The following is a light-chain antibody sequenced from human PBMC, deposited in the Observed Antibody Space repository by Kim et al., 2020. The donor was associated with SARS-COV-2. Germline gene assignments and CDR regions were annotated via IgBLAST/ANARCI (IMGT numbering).Light chain of an antibody. CDR2: EDD. Sequence: SYELTQPPSVSVSPGQTVSITCSVDKLGDTYTSWYQQRPGQSPVLVIYEDDKRPSGIPERFSGSNSGSTATLTISGTQPMDEADYYCQAWDTTTYVFGSGTTVTVL. CDR3: QAWDTTTYV. J-gene: IGLJ1*01. V-gene: IGLV3-1*01. CDR1: KLGDTY.